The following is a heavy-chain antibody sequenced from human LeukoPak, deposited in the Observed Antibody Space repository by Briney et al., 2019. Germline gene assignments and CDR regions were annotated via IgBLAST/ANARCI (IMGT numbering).Heavy chain of an antibody. Sequence: SETLSLTCTVSGGSISSSSYYWGWIRQPPGKGLEWIGSIYYSGSTYYNPSLKSRVTISVDTSKNQFSLKLSSVTAADTAVYYCARGPMLNYYGSGSYYSYYYYGMDVWGQGTTVTVSS. J-gene: IGHJ6*02. CDR3: ARGPMLNYYGSGSYYSYYYYGMDV. D-gene: IGHD3-10*01. CDR1: GGSISSSSYY. V-gene: IGHV4-39*01. CDR2: IYYSGST.